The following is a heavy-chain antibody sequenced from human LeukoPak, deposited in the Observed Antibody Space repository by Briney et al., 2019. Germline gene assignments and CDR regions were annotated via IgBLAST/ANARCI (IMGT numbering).Heavy chain of an antibody. CDR2: IHYTGRT. J-gene: IGHJ3*02. CDR1: GDSISSTTYY. Sequence: SETLSLTCSVFGDSISSTTYYWVWIRQPPGKGLECIASIHYTGRTYYNTSFKSRVTISSDTSKNHFSLKLSSVTAADTAVYYCARHFDNGDYKKTFDIWGQGTMVTVSS. CDR3: ARHFDNGDYKKTFDI. D-gene: IGHD4-17*01. V-gene: IGHV4-39*01.